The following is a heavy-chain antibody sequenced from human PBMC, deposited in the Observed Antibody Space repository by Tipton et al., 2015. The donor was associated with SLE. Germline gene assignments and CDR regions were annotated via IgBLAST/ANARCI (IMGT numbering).Heavy chain of an antibody. CDR1: GFSFLTFY. CDR3: ARHASTGLHEIDL. V-gene: IGHV5-51*01. CDR2: MFASDSDI. Sequence: QLVQSGAEVKKPGESLKISCKVSGFSFLTFYIGWVRQMPGKGLEWMGSMFASDSDIRYSPSFQGQVTISADKSINTAYLQWSSLKASDTAMYYCARHASTGLHEIDLWGPVTLVTVSS. D-gene: IGHD6-19*01. J-gene: IGHJ5*02.